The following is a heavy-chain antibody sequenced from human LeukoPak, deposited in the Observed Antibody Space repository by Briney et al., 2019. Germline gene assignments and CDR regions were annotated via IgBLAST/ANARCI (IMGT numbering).Heavy chain of an antibody. D-gene: IGHD6-13*01. V-gene: IGHV1-46*01. Sequence: GASVKVSCKASGYTFTSYYMHWVRQAPGQGLEWMGIINPSGGSTSYAQKFQGRVTMTRDTFTSTVYMELSSLRSEDTAVYYCARPAIAAAGKSAFDIWGQGTMVTVSS. CDR2: INPSGGST. CDR3: ARPAIAAAGKSAFDI. CDR1: GYTFTSYY. J-gene: IGHJ3*02.